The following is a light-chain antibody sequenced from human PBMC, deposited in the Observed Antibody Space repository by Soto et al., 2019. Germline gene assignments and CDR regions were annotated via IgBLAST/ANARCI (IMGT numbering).Light chain of an antibody. Sequence: EIVLTQSPGTLSLSPGERATLSCMASQSVSSSFLAWYQQKPGQAPRLLIYVASSRATGIPDRFSGSGSGTDFTLTISRLEPEDFAVYYCQQYGSSPSAFGQGTRLEI. CDR1: QSVSSSF. CDR2: VAS. J-gene: IGKJ5*01. V-gene: IGKV3-20*01. CDR3: QQYGSSPSA.